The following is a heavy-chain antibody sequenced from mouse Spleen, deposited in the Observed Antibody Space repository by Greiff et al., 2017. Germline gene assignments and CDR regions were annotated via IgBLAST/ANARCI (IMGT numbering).Heavy chain of an antibody. Sequence: QVQLQQSGPELVKPGASVKISCKASGYAFSSSWMNWVKQRPGKGLEWIGRIYPGDGDTNYNGKFKGKATLTADKSSSTAYMQLSSLTSEDSAVYFCAGYYSNYFDYWGQGTTLTVSS. CDR2: IYPGDGDT. J-gene: IGHJ2*01. V-gene: IGHV1-82*01. D-gene: IGHD2-5*01. CDR1: GYAFSSSW. CDR3: AGYYSNYFDY.